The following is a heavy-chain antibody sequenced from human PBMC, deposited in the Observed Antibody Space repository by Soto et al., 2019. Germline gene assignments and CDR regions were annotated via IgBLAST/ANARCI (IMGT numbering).Heavy chain of an antibody. CDR2: IYYSGST. J-gene: IGHJ6*02. Sequence: SETLSLTCTVSGDSIRSGNHYWSWIRQPPGKGLEWIGYIYYSGSTYYSPSLKSRVTISVDTSKNQFSLKLNSVTAADTAVYYWARVDILTVCGCMDVWGQGTTVTVSS. CDR1: GDSIRSGNHY. D-gene: IGHD3-9*01. V-gene: IGHV4-30-4*01. CDR3: ARVDILTVCGCMDV.